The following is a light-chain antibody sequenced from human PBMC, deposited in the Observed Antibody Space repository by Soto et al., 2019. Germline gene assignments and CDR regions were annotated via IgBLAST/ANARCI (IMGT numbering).Light chain of an antibody. CDR1: QSIGSE. CDR2: KAS. J-gene: IGKJ5*01. CDR3: QHYNSLPIT. V-gene: IGKV1-5*03. Sequence: DIQMTQSPSTLSASIGERVTITCRASQSIGSELAWYQQKPGKAPKLLIYKASTLKSGVPSRFSGSGSGTEFTLTISSLQPEDIGTYYCQHYNSLPITFGQGTRLEIK.